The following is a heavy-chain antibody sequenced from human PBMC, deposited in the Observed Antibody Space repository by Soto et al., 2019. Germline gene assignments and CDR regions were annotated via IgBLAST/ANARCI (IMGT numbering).Heavy chain of an antibody. J-gene: IGHJ2*01. V-gene: IGHV3-11*05. CDR3: ARDRGLGVWWELHGNWYFDL. Sequence: QVQLVESGGGLVKPGGSLRLSCAASGFTFSDYYMSWIRQAPGKGLEWVSYISSSSSYTNYADSVKGRFTISRDNAKNSLYLQMNSLRAEDTAVYYCARDRGLGVWWELHGNWYFDLWGRGTLVTVSS. CDR2: ISSSSSYT. D-gene: IGHD1-26*01. CDR1: GFTFSDYY.